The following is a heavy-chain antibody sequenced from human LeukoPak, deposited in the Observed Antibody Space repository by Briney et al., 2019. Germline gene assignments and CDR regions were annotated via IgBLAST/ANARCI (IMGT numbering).Heavy chain of an antibody. V-gene: IGHV3-48*03. CDR2: ITGSGTTI. J-gene: IGHJ4*02. Sequence: GGSLRLSCAASGFTFSSFEMNWVRQAPGKGLEWVSYITGSGTTIYYADSLQGRFTISRDNAKNSLYLQMNSLRAEDTAVYYCARGGLPDYWGQGTLVTVSS. D-gene: IGHD3/OR15-3a*01. CDR1: GFTFSSFE. CDR3: ARGGLPDY.